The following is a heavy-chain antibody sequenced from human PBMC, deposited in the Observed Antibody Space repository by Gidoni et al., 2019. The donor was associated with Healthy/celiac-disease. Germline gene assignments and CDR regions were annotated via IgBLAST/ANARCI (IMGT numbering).Heavy chain of an antibody. J-gene: IGHJ3*02. V-gene: IGHV3-74*01. CDR1: GFTFSSYW. CDR2: INSDGSST. Sequence: VQPGGSLRLSCAASGFTFSSYWMHWVRQAPGKGLVWVLRINSDGSSTSYADSVKGRFTISRDNAKNTLYLQMNSLRAEDTAVFYFSRGRYCSGGNFYSGGSFDIWGQGTMGTVSS. CDR3: SRGRYCSGGNFYSGGSFDI. D-gene: IGHD2-15*01.